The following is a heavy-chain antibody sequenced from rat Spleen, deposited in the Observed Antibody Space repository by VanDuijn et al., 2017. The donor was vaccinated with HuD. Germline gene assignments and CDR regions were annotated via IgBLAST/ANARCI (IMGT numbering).Heavy chain of an antibody. CDR2: ISYDGAAT. Sequence: EVQLVESDGGLVQPGRSLKLSCAASGFTFSDYSMAWVRQAPTKGLEWVATISYDGAATYYRDSMKGRFTISRDNAKSTLYLQMNSLRSEDTATYYCARHRAYWFAYWGQGTLVTVSS. J-gene: IGHJ3*01. CDR3: ARHRAYWFAY. D-gene: IGHD4-1*01. CDR1: GFTFSDYS. V-gene: IGHV5-29*01.